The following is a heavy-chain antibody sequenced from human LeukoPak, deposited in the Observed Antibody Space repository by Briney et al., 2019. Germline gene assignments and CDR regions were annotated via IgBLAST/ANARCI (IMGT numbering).Heavy chain of an antibody. V-gene: IGHV3-23*01. CDR2: ISASGGST. D-gene: IGHD3-9*01. J-gene: IGHJ3*02. Sequence: GGTLRLSCAASGFTFSNYGMSWVRQAPGKGLEWVSTISASGGSTYYADSVKGRFTISRDNSKNTLFLQMNSLRAEDTAVFYCAKGRYVDWLSNDAFDIWGQGTMVTVSS. CDR1: GFTFSNYG. CDR3: AKGRYVDWLSNDAFDI.